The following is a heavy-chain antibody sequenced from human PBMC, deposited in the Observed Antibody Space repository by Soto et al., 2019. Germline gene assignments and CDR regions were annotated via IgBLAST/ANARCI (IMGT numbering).Heavy chain of an antibody. V-gene: IGHV3-30*18. CDR3: AKDNADTYESGPPPPGYYYGMDV. Sequence: QVQLVESGGGVVQPGRSLRLSCAASGFTFSDCGMHWVRQAPGKGLEWVAVISYDGSHNYYADSVKGRITISRDNSKNTLYLQMNTLRAEDTALYYCAKDNADTYESGPPPPGYYYGMDVWGQGTTVTVSS. J-gene: IGHJ6*02. CDR2: ISYDGSHN. D-gene: IGHD3-22*01. CDR1: GFTFSDCG.